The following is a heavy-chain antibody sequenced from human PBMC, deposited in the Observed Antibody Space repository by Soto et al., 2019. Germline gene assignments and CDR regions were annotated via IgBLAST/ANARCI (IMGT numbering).Heavy chain of an antibody. Sequence: EVQLLESGGGLVQPGGSLRLSCAASGFTFYSYAMSWVRQAPGKGLEWVSAISGSGGGTYYADSVRCRFTISKDSSRNTLYLEMNSLRGEDTAVYCCSNASYLWYFDLWGRGTLVTVSS. CDR3: SNASYLWYFDL. CDR1: GFTFYSYA. CDR2: ISGSGGGT. D-gene: IGHD3-10*01. J-gene: IGHJ2*01. V-gene: IGHV3-23*01.